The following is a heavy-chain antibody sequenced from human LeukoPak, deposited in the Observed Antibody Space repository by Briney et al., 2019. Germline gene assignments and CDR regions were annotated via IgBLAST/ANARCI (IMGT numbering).Heavy chain of an antibody. CDR3: ATGIAVYGMAV. Sequence: PGGSLRLSCAASGFTFDDYAMHWVRQAPGKGLEWVSGISWNSGSIGYADSVKGRFTISRDNAKNSLYLQMNSLRAEDTALYYCATGIAVYGMAVWGQGTTVTVSS. V-gene: IGHV3-9*01. J-gene: IGHJ6*02. CDR1: GFTFDDYA. D-gene: IGHD6-13*01. CDR2: ISWNSGSI.